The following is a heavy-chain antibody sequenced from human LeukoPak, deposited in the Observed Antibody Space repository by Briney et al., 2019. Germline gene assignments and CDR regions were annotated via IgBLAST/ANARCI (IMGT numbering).Heavy chain of an antibody. CDR1: GGSFSGYH. CDR2: INHSGST. D-gene: IGHD3-22*01. V-gene: IGHV4-34*01. J-gene: IGHJ5*02. Sequence: SETLSLTCAVYGGSFSGYHWSWIRQPPGKGLEWIGEINHSGSTNYNPSLKSRVTISVDTSKNQFSLKLSSVTAADTAVYYCARGHYYDSSGNNWFDPWGQGTLVTVSS. CDR3: ARGHYYDSSGNNWFDP.